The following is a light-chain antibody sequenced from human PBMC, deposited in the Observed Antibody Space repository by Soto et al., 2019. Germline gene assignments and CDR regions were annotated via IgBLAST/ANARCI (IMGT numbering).Light chain of an antibody. V-gene: IGLV2-8*01. Sequence: QSVLTQPPSASGSPGQSVTNSCTGTSSDVGAYNYVSWYQQHPGKAPKLMIYEVSKRPSGVPDRFSGSKSGNTASLTVSGLQAEDEADYYCSSYAAINIMSVVFGGGTKLTVL. CDR2: EVS. J-gene: IGLJ2*01. CDR3: SSYAAINIMSVV. CDR1: SSDVGAYNY.